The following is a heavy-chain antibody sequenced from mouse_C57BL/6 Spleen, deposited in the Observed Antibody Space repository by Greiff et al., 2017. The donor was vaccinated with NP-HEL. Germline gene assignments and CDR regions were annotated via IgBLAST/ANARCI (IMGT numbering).Heavy chain of an antibody. D-gene: IGHD3-2*02. CDR1: GYSITSGYY. Sequence: EVKLMESGPGLVKPSQSLSLTCSVTGYSITSGYYWNWIRQFPGNKLEWMGYISYDGSNNYNPSLKNRISITRDTSKNQFFLKLNSVTTEDTATYYCAREAAQATWAYWGQGTLVTVSA. J-gene: IGHJ3*01. CDR2: ISYDGSN. V-gene: IGHV3-6*01. CDR3: AREAAQATWAY.